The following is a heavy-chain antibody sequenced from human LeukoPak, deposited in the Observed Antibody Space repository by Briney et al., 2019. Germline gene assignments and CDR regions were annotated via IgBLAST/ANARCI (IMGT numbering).Heavy chain of an antibody. V-gene: IGHV4-39*07. J-gene: IGHJ5*02. D-gene: IGHD3-10*01. CDR3: ARDMVRGVPDGSGGSHWFDP. CDR1: GGSSSRSTYH. CDR2: IYYSGST. Sequence: PSETLSLTCTVSGGSSSRSTYHWGWIRQPPGKGLEWIGSIYYSGSTYYNPSLKSRITISVDTSKNQFSLKLSSLTAADTAVYYCARDMVRGVPDGSGGSHWFDPWGQGTLVTVSS.